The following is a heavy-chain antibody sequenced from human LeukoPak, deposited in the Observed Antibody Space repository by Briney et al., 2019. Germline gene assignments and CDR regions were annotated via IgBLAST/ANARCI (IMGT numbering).Heavy chain of an antibody. CDR2: ISSSGGNT. Sequence: GGSLRLSCAASGFTFISYAMSWVRQAPGKGLEWVSAISSSGGNTYYADSVKGRFAISRDNSKNTLYLQMNSLRAEDTAVYYCASSIAYYYDSTNYFDYWGQGTLATVSS. V-gene: IGHV3-23*01. CDR1: GFTFISYA. CDR3: ASSIAYYYDSTNYFDY. J-gene: IGHJ4*02. D-gene: IGHD3-22*01.